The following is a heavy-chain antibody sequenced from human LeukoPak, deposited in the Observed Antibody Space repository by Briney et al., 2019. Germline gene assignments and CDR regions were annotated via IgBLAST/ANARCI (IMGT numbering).Heavy chain of an antibody. J-gene: IGHJ4*02. CDR2: MSYGENNK. D-gene: IGHD2-2*01. CDR3: ARDMRTVHYFDY. Sequence: GGSLRLPCAASGFTFSTSAMHWVRQAPGKGLEWVAVMSYGENNKYYADSVKGRFTISRDTSKNTLYLQMNSLRSEDTAIYYCARDMRTVHYFDYWGQGTLVTVSS. CDR1: GFTFSTSA. V-gene: IGHV3-30-3*01.